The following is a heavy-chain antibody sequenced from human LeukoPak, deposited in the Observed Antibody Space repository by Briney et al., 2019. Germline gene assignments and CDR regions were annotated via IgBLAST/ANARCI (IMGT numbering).Heavy chain of an antibody. CDR2: ISSSGSPI. CDR3: ARGVFDY. V-gene: IGHV3-48*01. J-gene: IGHJ4*02. Sequence: GGSLRLSCAASGFTFSTYGMNWVRQAPGKGLEWVSHISSSGSPIYYADSVKGRFTISRDNAKNSLYLQMNSRRAEDTAMYYCARGVFDYWGQGTLVAVSS. CDR1: GFTFSTYG.